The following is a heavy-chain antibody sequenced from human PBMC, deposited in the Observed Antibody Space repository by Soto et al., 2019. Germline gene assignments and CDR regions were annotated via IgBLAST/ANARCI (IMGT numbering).Heavy chain of an antibody. Sequence: ASVKVSCKASGYTFTDYYIHWVRQAPGQGLQWMGWINPNSGGTNYARKFQGRVTVTRDTSISTAYMELRRLTSDDTAVYYCATAQSRYTAYDAGDYWGQGTLVTVSS. J-gene: IGHJ4*02. D-gene: IGHD5-12*01. CDR2: INPNSGGT. V-gene: IGHV1-2*02. CDR1: GYTFTDYY. CDR3: ATAQSRYTAYDAGDY.